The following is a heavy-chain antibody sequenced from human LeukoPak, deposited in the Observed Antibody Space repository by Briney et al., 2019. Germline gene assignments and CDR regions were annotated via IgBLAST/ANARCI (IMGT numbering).Heavy chain of an antibody. CDR1: GFTFSSYS. CDR3: AGSYYVAGGDY. Sequence: RAGGSLRLSCAASGFTFSSYSMNWVRQAPGKGLEWVSSISSSSYIYYADSVKGRFTISRDNAKNSLYLQMNSLRAEDTAVYYCAGSYYVAGGDYWGQGTLVTVSS. D-gene: IGHD1-26*01. J-gene: IGHJ4*02. V-gene: IGHV3-21*01. CDR2: ISSSSYI.